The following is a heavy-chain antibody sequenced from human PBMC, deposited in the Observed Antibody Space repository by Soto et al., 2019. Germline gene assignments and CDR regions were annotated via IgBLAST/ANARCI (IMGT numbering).Heavy chain of an antibody. V-gene: IGHV1-69*01. CDR3: ARDGGRHSGGIDY. J-gene: IGHJ4*01. D-gene: IGHD1-26*01. CDR1: GGTFSSYS. CDR2: IIPIFGTA. Sequence: QVQLVQSGAEVKKPGSSVKVSCKASGGTFSSYSINWVRQAPGQGLAWMGEIIPIFGTANYAQKFQGRDTITADESTSTAYMDLSRLRSEDNAVYYGARDGGRHSGGIDYWGHGTLVTVSS.